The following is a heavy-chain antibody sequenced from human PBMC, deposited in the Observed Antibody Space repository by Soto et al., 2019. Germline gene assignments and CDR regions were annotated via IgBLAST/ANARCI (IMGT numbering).Heavy chain of an antibody. CDR1: GFTFSSYA. Sequence: GGSLRLSCAASGFTFSSYAMSWVRQAPGKGLEWVSAISGSGGSTYYADSVKGRFTISRDNSKNTLYLQMNSLRAEDTAVYYCAKDLESGSYPYYFDYWGQGTLVTVSS. CDR2: ISGSGGST. J-gene: IGHJ4*02. CDR3: AKDLESGSYPYYFDY. D-gene: IGHD1-26*01. V-gene: IGHV3-23*01.